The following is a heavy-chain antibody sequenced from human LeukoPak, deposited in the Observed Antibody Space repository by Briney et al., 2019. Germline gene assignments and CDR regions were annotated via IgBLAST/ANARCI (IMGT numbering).Heavy chain of an antibody. CDR1: GGSISSCY. V-gene: IGHV4-59*08. J-gene: IGHJ3*02. Sequence: PSETLSLTCTVSGGSISSCYWSWIRQSPGKGLEWIGYIHYSGITKYNPSLKSRVTISKDTSTSQFSLKLSSVTAADTAVYFCASLPGYSSGLGGDAFYIWGQGTMVTVSS. D-gene: IGHD6-19*01. CDR2: IHYSGIT. CDR3: ASLPGYSSGLGGDAFYI.